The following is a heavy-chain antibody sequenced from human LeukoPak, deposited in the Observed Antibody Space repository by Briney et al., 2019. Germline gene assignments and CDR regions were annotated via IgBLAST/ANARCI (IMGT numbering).Heavy chain of an antibody. D-gene: IGHD1-26*01. Sequence: GGSLRLSCAASGFTFSSYAMSWVRQAPGKGLEWVSGISGSGGNTYYADSVKGRFTISRDNSKNTLYLQTNSLKAEDTAVYYCAKKSGSYPNFDYWGQGTLVTVSS. CDR3: AKKSGSYPNFDY. J-gene: IGHJ4*02. CDR2: ISGSGGNT. V-gene: IGHV3-23*01. CDR1: GFTFSSYA.